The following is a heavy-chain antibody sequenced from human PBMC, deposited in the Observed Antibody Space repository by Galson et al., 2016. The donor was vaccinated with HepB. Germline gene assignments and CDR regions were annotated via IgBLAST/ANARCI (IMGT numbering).Heavy chain of an antibody. Sequence: SVKVSCKASGYTFTSYDICWVRQATGQGLEWMGWMNPKSTNTGYAPKFQGRVTMTRDTSVSTAYMELSSLRSEDTAIYYCARCIRNELFNDYWGQGTLVTVSS. V-gene: IGHV1-8*01. D-gene: IGHD1-1*01. J-gene: IGHJ4*02. CDR1: GYTFTSYD. CDR3: ARCIRNELFNDY. CDR2: MNPKSTNT.